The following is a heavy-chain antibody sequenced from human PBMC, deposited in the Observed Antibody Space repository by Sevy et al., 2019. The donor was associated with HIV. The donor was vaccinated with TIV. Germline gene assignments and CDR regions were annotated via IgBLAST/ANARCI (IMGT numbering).Heavy chain of an antibody. CDR1: GYTFTSYG. V-gene: IGHV1-18*01. D-gene: IGHD4-4*01. CDR3: ARDKTMTTELDY. J-gene: IGHJ4*02. Sequence: ASVKVSCKASGYTFTSYGISWVRQAPGQGLEWMGWISAYNGNTNYAQKLQGRVNMTTDTSTSTAYMELRSLRSDDTAVYYCARDKTMTTELDYWGQGTLVTVSS. CDR2: ISAYNGNT.